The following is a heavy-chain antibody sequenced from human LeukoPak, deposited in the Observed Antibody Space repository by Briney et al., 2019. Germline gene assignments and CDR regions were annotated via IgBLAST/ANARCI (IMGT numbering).Heavy chain of an antibody. V-gene: IGHV4-39*07. CDR2: IFYSGST. D-gene: IGHD6-19*01. CDR3: ARDREYSSGPQYFFDY. J-gene: IGHJ4*02. Sequence: SETLSLTCTVSGGSISTSSYYWGWVRQPPGTGLEWIGNIFYSGSTYYSPSLKSRVTISLDTSRNQFSLKLNSVTAADTAVYYCARDREYSSGPQYFFDYWGQGTLVTVSS. CDR1: GGSISTSSYY.